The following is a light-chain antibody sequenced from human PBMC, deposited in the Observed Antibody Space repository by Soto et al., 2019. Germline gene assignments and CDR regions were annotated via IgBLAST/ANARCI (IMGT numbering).Light chain of an antibody. Sequence: QSALTQPASVSGSPGQSITISCTGTSSDVGGYNYVSWYQQPPGKAPKLMIYEVSNRPSGVSNRFSGSKSGNTASLTISGLQAEDEADYYCSSYTSSSTLGVFGTGTKLTVL. CDR1: SSDVGGYNY. CDR3: SSYTSSSTLGV. CDR2: EVS. J-gene: IGLJ1*01. V-gene: IGLV2-14*01.